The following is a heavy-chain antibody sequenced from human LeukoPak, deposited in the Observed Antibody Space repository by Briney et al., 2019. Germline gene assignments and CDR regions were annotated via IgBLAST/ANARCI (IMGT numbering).Heavy chain of an antibody. V-gene: IGHV3-74*01. CDR1: GFTFSSYW. CDR2: ISSDASSI. CDR3: ATLGPPIY. J-gene: IGHJ4*02. Sequence: GSLRLSCAASGFTFSSYWMHWVRQAPGKGLMWVSRISSDASSILYVDSVKGRFTISRDNAKNTLYLQMNSLRAEDTAVYYCATLGPPIYWGQGTLVTVSS.